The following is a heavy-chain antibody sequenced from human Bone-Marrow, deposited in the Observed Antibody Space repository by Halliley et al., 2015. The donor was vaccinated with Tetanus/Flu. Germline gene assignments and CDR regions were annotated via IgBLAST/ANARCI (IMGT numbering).Heavy chain of an antibody. CDR1: GFTVSSNY. V-gene: IGHV3-11*01. D-gene: IGHD6-19*01. CDR2: ISHRSTTI. Sequence: AASGFTVSSNYMNWVRQAPGKGLEWVSYISHRSTTIYYSDSVKGRFTISRDNARNSLYLQMNSLRADDTAVYYCARDLRMGIAVAATDYWGQGTLVSVSS. J-gene: IGHJ4*02. CDR3: ARDLRMGIAVAATDY.